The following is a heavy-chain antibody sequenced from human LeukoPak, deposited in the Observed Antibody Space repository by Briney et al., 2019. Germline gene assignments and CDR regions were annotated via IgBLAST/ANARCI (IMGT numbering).Heavy chain of an antibody. V-gene: IGHV3-30*02. Sequence: GGSLRLSCAASGFTFSSCGMHWVRQAPGKGLEWVAFIRYDGSNKYYADSVKGRFTISRDNSKNTLYLQMNSLRAEDTAVYYCAKDPSLYSPGWGQGTLVTVSS. J-gene: IGHJ4*02. CDR1: GFTFSSCG. D-gene: IGHD2-8*01. CDR2: IRYDGSNK. CDR3: AKDPSLYSPG.